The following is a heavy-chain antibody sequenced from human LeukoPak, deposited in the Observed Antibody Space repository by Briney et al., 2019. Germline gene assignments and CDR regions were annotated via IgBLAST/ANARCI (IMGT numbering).Heavy chain of an antibody. J-gene: IGHJ4*02. V-gene: IGHV1-8*01. CDR1: GYTFTSYD. Sequence: ASVKVSCKASGYTFTSYDINWVRQATGQGLEWMGWMNPNSGNTGYAQKFQGRVTMTRDTSISTAYMDLSRLRSDDTAVYFCAREGRAAVAYYFQYWGQGTLVTVSS. D-gene: IGHD6-13*01. CDR2: MNPNSGNT. CDR3: AREGRAAVAYYFQY.